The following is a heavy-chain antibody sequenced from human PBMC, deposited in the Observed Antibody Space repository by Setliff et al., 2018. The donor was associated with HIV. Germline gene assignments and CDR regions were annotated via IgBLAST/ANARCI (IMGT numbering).Heavy chain of an antibody. D-gene: IGHD1-26*01. CDR1: GYTLTELS. V-gene: IGHV1-24*01. CDR2: FDPEDGQR. J-gene: IGHJ6*02. Sequence: ASVKVSCKVSGYTLTELSIHWVRQGPGKGLEWMGGFDPEDGQRIYAQKFQGRVTMTEDTSTDTAYMELSSLSFEDTAVYYCATTGPYSGSLYGMDVWGQGTTVTVSS. CDR3: ATTGPYSGSLYGMDV.